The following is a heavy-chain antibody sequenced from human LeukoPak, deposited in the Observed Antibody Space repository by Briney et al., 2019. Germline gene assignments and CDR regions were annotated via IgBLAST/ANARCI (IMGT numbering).Heavy chain of an antibody. CDR3: ARAGGGSSGWYGLMAFDT. V-gene: IGHV1-2*04. CDR1: GYTFTGYY. D-gene: IGHD6-19*01. CDR2: INPNSGGT. J-gene: IGHJ3*02. Sequence: ASVKVSCKASGYTFTGYYMHWVRQAPGQGLEWMGWINPNSGGTNYAQKFQGWVTMTRDTSISTAYMELSRLRSDDTAVYYCARAGGGSSGWYGLMAFDTWGQGTMVTVSS.